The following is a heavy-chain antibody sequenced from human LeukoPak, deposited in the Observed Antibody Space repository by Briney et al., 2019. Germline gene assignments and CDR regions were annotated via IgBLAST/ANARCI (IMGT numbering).Heavy chain of an antibody. CDR1: GFSFSRYS. CDR3: ARGGSSGYYGVVNY. D-gene: IGHD3-22*01. J-gene: IGHJ4*02. Sequence: GGSLRLSCAASGFSFSRYSMNWVRQAPGKGLEWVSSVSNSGDYIHYAASVKGRFTISRDNSKNSLYLQMNSLRAEDTAVYYCARGGSSGYYGVVNYWGQGTLVTVSS. V-gene: IGHV3-21*06. CDR2: VSNSGDYI.